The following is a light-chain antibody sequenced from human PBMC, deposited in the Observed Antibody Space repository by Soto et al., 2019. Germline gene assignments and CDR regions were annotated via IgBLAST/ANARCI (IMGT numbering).Light chain of an antibody. CDR3: QQYNSYSLLT. V-gene: IGKV1-5*03. J-gene: IGKJ4*01. CDR1: QSISSW. Sequence: DIQMAQSPSTLSASVGDRVTITCRASQSISSWLARYQQKPGKAPKLLIYKASSLDSGVPSRFSGSGSGTEFTLTISSLQPDDFATYYCQQYNSYSLLTFGGGTKVDIK. CDR2: KAS.